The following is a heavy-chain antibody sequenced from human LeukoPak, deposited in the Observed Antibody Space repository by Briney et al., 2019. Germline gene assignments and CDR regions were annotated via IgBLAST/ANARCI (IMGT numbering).Heavy chain of an antibody. J-gene: IGHJ4*02. CDR3: ARELTYADY. Sequence: SETLSLTCTVSGGSISRGDYYWSWIRQPPGKGLEWIGYIYYSGSTYYNPSLKSRVTMSVDTSKNQFSLKLSSVTAADTAVYYCARELTYADYWGQGTLVTVSS. CDR1: GGSISRGDYY. D-gene: IGHD4/OR15-4a*01. CDR2: IYYSGST. V-gene: IGHV4-30-4*01.